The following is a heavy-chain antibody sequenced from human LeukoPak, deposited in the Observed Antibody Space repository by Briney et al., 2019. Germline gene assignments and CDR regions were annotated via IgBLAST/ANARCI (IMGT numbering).Heavy chain of an antibody. CDR2: IYSGGNT. Sequence: GGSLRLSCAASGFTFSSYAMSWVRQAPGKGLEWVSVIYSGGNTYYADSVKGRFTISRDNSKNTVYLQMNSLRAEDTAVYYCARDGDGSGSYYNPTNYYGMDVWGQGTTVTVSS. CDR3: ARDGDGSGSYYNPTNYYGMDV. J-gene: IGHJ6*02. V-gene: IGHV3-53*01. CDR1: GFTFSSYA. D-gene: IGHD3-10*01.